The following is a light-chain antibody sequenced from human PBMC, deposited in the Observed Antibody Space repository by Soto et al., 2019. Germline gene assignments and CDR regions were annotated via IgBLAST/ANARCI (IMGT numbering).Light chain of an antibody. Sequence: DIQMTQSPSTLSASVGDRVTITCRASQSISKWLAWYQQKPGKAPKLLIYKASTLESGVPSRFSGSGSGTXXXXXXXXXXXXXLATYHCQQYNTYPYTFGQGTRLEIK. V-gene: IGKV1-5*03. J-gene: IGKJ2*01. CDR3: QQYNTYPYT. CDR1: QSISKW. CDR2: KAS.